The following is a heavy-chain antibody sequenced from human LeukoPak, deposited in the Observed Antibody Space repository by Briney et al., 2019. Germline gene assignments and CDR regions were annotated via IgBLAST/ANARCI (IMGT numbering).Heavy chain of an antibody. Sequence: PGGSLRLSCAASGFSVSDNYMFWVRQAPGKGLEWVSVIYSAGATYYADSVKGRFTISRDNSKNTLYLQMNSLRAEDTAMYFCATIYLWGQGTLVTVSS. D-gene: IGHD2-2*02. CDR1: GFSVSDNY. CDR2: IYSAGAT. CDR3: ATIYL. V-gene: IGHV3-53*01. J-gene: IGHJ5*02.